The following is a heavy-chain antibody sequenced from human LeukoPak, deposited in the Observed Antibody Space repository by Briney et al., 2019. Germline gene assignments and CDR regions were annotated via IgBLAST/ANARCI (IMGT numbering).Heavy chain of an antibody. Sequence: SQTLSLTCALSGDSFSSNSAAWHWSRQSPTRGLEWLVRKYYRSKWYNDYAVSVKSRMTINPDTSKNQFTLQLNSVTPEDTAVYYCARRDSSSWPYFDNWGQGTLVTVSS. V-gene: IGHV6-1*01. CDR2: KYYRSKWYN. D-gene: IGHD6-13*01. CDR3: ARRDSSSWPYFDN. J-gene: IGHJ4*02. CDR1: GDSFSSNSAA.